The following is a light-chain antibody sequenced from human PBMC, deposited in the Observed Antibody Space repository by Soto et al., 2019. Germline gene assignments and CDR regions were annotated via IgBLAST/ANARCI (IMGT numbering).Light chain of an antibody. Sequence: DSRVTHSPSSLSASVVDSVTITCRASQSMRNYLNWYQQKPGKAPQLLIYAASRLHSGVPSRFSGGGSGTDFTLTINSLQPEDFATYYCQQSYNSPWTFGQGTKVDIK. J-gene: IGKJ1*01. CDR3: QQSYNSPWT. CDR1: QSMRNY. V-gene: IGKV1-39*01. CDR2: AAS.